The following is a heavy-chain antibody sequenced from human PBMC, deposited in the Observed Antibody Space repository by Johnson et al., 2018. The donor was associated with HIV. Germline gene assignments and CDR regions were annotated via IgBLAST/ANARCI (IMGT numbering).Heavy chain of an antibody. V-gene: IGHV3-13*01. Sequence: VQLVESGGGLVQPGGSLRLSCAASGFTFSNYDMHWVRQATGKGLEWVSGIGTAGDTYYPGSVKGRFTISRDNSKNTLYLQMNSLRTEDTAVYYCANLGDYGGNNGFDIWGQGTMVTVSS. CDR3: ANLGDYGGNNGFDI. CDR2: IGTAGDT. J-gene: IGHJ3*02. CDR1: GFTFSNYD. D-gene: IGHD4-23*01.